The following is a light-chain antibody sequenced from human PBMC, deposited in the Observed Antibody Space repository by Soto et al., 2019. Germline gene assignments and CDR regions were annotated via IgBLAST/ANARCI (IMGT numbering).Light chain of an antibody. Sequence: DIQMTQSPSNLSASAGDRVTITCRASQNVNNWLAWYQQKPGKAPKLLISDASSLQSGVPSRFSGSGSGTEFTLTISSLQPDDVATYYCQQYNTFSFNFGPGTKVD. CDR3: QQYNTFSFN. CDR1: QNVNNW. V-gene: IGKV1-5*01. J-gene: IGKJ3*01. CDR2: DAS.